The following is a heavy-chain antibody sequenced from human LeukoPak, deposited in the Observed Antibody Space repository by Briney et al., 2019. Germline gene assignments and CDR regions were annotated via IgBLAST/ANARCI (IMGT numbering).Heavy chain of an antibody. CDR2: IYYTGST. J-gene: IGHJ4*02. D-gene: IGHD6-19*01. CDR3: VKSGGYGLIDY. V-gene: IGHV4-39*01. CDR1: GASISGSGYY. Sequence: PSETLSLTCAVSGASISGSGYYLGWIRQPPGKGLEWIGNIYYTGSTYYNTSLQSRVTISIDMSKNQFSLRLSSVTAADTAMYYCVKSGGYGLIDYWGQGTLVTVSS.